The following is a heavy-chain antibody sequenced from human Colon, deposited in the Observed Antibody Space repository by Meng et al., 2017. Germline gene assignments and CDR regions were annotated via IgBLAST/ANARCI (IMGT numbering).Heavy chain of an antibody. V-gene: IGHV4-4*02. CDR1: GGSNTNDNW. CDR2: IFHAGNT. Sequence: QVPIHGSGLGLVHPSGTLSLTCAVSGGSNTNDNWWSCVRQPPGQGLEWIGEIFHAGNTNYNPSLKSRVTMSLDKSKNQFSLTLTSVTAADTAVYYCARDFHSTMTVFDSWGQGTLVTVSS. D-gene: IGHD3-22*01. CDR3: ARDFHSTMTVFDS. J-gene: IGHJ4*02.